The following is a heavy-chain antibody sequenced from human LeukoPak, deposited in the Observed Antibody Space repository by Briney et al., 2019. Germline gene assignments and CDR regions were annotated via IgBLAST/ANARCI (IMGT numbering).Heavy chain of an antibody. CDR3: ARHYLSDGILSTFDP. J-gene: IGHJ5*02. CDR2: IYYRGST. D-gene: IGHD2-2*01. CDR1: GGSISSSPYY. V-gene: IGHV4-39*01. Sequence: KTLETLSLTCTVSGGSISSSPYYWGWIRQPPGKGLEWIGTIYYRGSTYSNPSLNSRVTISLDTSKNQFSLRLRSVTAADTALYYCARHYLSDGILSTFDPWGQGTLVTVSS.